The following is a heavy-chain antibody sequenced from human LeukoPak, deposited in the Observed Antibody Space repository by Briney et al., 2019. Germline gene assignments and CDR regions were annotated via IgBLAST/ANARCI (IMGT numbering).Heavy chain of an antibody. V-gene: IGHV3-53*01. D-gene: IGHD3-3*01. CDR3: AKGYNRGYDFWSGYYGY. Sequence: GGSLRLSCAASGFTVSSNYMSWVRQAPGKGLEWVSVIYSGGSTYYADSVKGRFTISRDNAKNSLYLQMNSLRAEDTAAYYCAKGYNRGYDFWSGYYGYWGQGTLVTVSS. CDR2: IYSGGST. CDR1: GFTVSSNY. J-gene: IGHJ4*02.